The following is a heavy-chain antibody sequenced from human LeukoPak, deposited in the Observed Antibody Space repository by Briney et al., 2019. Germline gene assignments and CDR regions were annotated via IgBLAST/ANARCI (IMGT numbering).Heavy chain of an antibody. Sequence: ASVKVSCKASGYTFTGYYMHWVRQAHGQGLEWMGWINPNSGGTNYAQKFQGRVTMTRDTSISTAYMELSRLRSDDTAVYYCARVRPRGGSSVDYWGQGTLVTVSS. J-gene: IGHJ4*02. CDR1: GYTFTGYY. V-gene: IGHV1-2*02. CDR2: INPNSGGT. D-gene: IGHD2-15*01. CDR3: ARVRPRGGSSVDY.